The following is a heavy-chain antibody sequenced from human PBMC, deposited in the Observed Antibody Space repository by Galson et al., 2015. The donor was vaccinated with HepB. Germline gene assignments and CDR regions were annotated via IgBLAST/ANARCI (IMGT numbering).Heavy chain of an antibody. V-gene: IGHV3-23*01. CDR2: ISGSGGST. Sequence: SLRLSCAASGFTSSRYVISWVRQAPGKGLEWVSAISGSGGSTYYADSVKGRFTISRDTSKSTLYLQMNSLRAEDTAVYYGARDPRGTYGAFDIWGQGTMVAVSS. CDR1: GFTSSRYV. J-gene: IGHJ3*02. CDR3: ARDPRGTYGAFDI. D-gene: IGHD1-26*01.